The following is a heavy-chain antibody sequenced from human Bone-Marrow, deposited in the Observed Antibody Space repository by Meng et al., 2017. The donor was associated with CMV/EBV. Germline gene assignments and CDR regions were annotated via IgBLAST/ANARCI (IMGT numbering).Heavy chain of an antibody. CDR3: PREYTTSSAYLGDCFDY. CDR1: GGTFSSYA. J-gene: IGHJ4*02. D-gene: IGHD6-6*01. CDR2: ISPISGTA. Sequence: SVKVSCKASGGTFSSYAISWVRQAPGQGLEWMGGISPISGTANYAQKFQGRVTITTDESTSTAYMELSSLRSEDTSVYYSPREYTTSSAYLGDCFDYWGQGTLVTVSS. V-gene: IGHV1-69*05.